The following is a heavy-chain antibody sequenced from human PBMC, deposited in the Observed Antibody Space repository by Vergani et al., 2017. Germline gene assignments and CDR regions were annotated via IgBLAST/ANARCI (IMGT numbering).Heavy chain of an antibody. CDR1: GGSFSGYY. V-gene: IGHV4-34*01. Sequence: QVQLQQWGAGLLKPSETLSLTCAVYGGSFSGYYWSWIRQPPGKGLEWIGEINHSGSTNYNPSLKRRVTISVDTSKNQFSLKLSSVTAADTAVYYCARGRGVVVPAALRWFDPWGQGTLVTVSS. J-gene: IGHJ5*02. D-gene: IGHD2-2*01. CDR3: ARGRGVVVPAALRWFDP. CDR2: INHSGST.